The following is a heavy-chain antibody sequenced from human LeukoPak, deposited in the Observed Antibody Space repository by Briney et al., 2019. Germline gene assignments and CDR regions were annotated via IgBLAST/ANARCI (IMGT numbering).Heavy chain of an antibody. V-gene: IGHV3-30*02. D-gene: IGHD1-26*01. CDR3: ARGSNKWELPLFDY. CDR2: IRYDGSNR. CDR1: GFTFSSYG. Sequence: HPGGSLRLSCGVSGFTFSSYGMHWVRQAPGKGLEWVTYIRYDGSNRHYADSVKGRFTISRDNSKNTLYLQMNSLRVEDTAVYYCARGSNKWELPLFDYWGQGTLVTVSS. J-gene: IGHJ4*02.